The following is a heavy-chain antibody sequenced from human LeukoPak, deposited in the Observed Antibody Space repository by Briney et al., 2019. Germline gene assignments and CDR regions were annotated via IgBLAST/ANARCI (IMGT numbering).Heavy chain of an antibody. J-gene: IGHJ4*02. V-gene: IGHV4-30-4*01. Sequence: SETLSLTCTVSGGSISSGDYYWSWIRQPPGKGLEWIGYIYNSGSTYYNPSLKSRVTISVDTSKNQFSLKLSSVTAADTAVYYCARHRGAGWAAAGTDYFDYWGQGTLVTVSS. D-gene: IGHD6-13*01. CDR2: IYNSGST. CDR1: GGSISSGDYY. CDR3: ARHRGAGWAAAGTDYFDY.